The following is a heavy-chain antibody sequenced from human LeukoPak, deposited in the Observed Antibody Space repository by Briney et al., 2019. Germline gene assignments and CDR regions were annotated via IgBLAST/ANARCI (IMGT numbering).Heavy chain of an antibody. CDR3: ARGRKDRITIFGVVPPYYYYYMDV. D-gene: IGHD3-3*01. V-gene: IGHV1-8*01. J-gene: IGHJ6*03. CDR1: GYTFTSYD. Sequence: GASVKVSCKASGYTFTSYDINWVRQATGQGLEWMGWMNPNSGNTGYAQKFQGRVTMTRNTSISTAYMELSSLRSEDTAVYYCARGRKDRITIFGVVPPYYYYYMDVWGKGTTVTVSS. CDR2: MNPNSGNT.